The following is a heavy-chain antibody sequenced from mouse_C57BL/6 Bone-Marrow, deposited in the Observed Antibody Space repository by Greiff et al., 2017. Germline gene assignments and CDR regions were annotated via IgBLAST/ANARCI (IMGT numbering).Heavy chain of an antibody. Sequence: VQLQQSGPGLVQPSQSLSITCTVSGFSLTSYGVHWVRQSPGKGLEWLGVIWRGGSTDYNAAFMSRLSITKDNSKSQVFFKMNSLQADDTAIYYCAKIAYYSNYGYAMDYWGQGTSVTVSS. CDR3: AKIAYYSNYGYAMDY. CDR2: IWRGGST. D-gene: IGHD2-5*01. V-gene: IGHV2-5*01. CDR1: GFSLTSYG. J-gene: IGHJ4*01.